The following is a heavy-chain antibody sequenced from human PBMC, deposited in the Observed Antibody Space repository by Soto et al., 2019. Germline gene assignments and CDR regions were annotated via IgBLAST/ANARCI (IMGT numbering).Heavy chain of an antibody. CDR2: IYYSGST. D-gene: IGHD2-15*01. V-gene: IGHV4-39*01. J-gene: IGHJ4*02. Sequence: QLQLQESGPGLVKPSETLSLTCTVSGGSISSNIYYWGWIRQPPGKGLEWIGTIYYSGSTYYNPSLKSRVTMSVDTSKNQSSLKLSSVTAADTAVYYCARRPLMGGFDYWGQGTLVTVSS. CDR3: ARRPLMGGFDY. CDR1: GGSISSNIYY.